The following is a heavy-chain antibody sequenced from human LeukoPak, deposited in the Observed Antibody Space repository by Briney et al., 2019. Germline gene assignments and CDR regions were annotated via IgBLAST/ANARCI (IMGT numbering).Heavy chain of an antibody. D-gene: IGHD5-12*01. CDR2: IHYSGST. V-gene: IGHV4-59*01. CDR1: SGSISSYY. Sequence: SETLSLTCTVSSGSISSYYWSWIRQPPGKGLEWIGFIHYSGSTNYNPSLKSRVTISVDTSKNQFSLRLTSVTAADTAVYYCAREMSGYSVFDPWGQGTLATVSS. J-gene: IGHJ5*02. CDR3: AREMSGYSVFDP.